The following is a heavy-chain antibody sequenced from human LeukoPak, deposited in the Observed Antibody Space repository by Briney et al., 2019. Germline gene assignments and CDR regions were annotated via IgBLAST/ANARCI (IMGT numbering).Heavy chain of an antibody. V-gene: IGHV1-69*01. CDR2: IIPIFGTA. CDR3: ARFYYDSSGYYEYYFDY. Sequence: SVKVPCKASGGTFSSYAISWVRQAPGQGLEWMGGIIPIFGTANYAQKFQGRVTITADESTSTAYMELSSLRSEGTAVYYCARFYYDSSGYYEYYFDYWGQGTLVTVSS. D-gene: IGHD3-22*01. CDR1: GGTFSSYA. J-gene: IGHJ4*02.